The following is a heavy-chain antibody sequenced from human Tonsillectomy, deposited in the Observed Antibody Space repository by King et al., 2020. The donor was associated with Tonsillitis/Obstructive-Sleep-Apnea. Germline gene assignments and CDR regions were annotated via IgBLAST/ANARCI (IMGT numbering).Heavy chain of an antibody. J-gene: IGHJ3*02. V-gene: IGHV3-48*02. D-gene: IGHD4-17*01. CDR3: AREFAGLDYGDWVNAFDI. Sequence: VQLVESGGGLVQPGGSLRLSCAASGFTFSSYSMNWVRQAPGKGLEWVSYISSSSSTIYYADSVKGRFTISRDNAKNSLYLQMNSLRDEDTAVYYCAREFAGLDYGDWVNAFDIWGQGTMVTVSS. CDR1: GFTFSSYS. CDR2: ISSSSSTI.